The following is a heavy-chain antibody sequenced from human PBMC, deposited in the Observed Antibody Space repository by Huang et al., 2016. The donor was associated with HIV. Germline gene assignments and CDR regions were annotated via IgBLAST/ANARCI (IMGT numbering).Heavy chain of an antibody. J-gene: IGHJ2*01. V-gene: IGHV4-39*01. CDR1: GGSINTGRYY. Sequence: QMRFQESGPGLVKPSGTLSLTCNVSGGSINTGRYYWGWVRQPPGKGRVWVGSLYYTDKMNYEPSLKRRLTMSADTSKNQFSLNLSSVSATDTAIYYCARNHDFWRGRMFAISYFDVWGRGTLVTVAS. CDR3: ARNHDFWRGRMFAISYFDV. D-gene: IGHD3-3*01. CDR2: LYYTDKM.